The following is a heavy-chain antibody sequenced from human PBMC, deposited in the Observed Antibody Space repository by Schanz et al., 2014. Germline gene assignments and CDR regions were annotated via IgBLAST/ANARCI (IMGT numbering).Heavy chain of an antibody. Sequence: EVQLLESGGGLVQPGGSLRLSCAASGFTFSIYGMSWVRQAPGKGLEWVSRMIGSGSSVFYADSVKGRFTISRDNLKNTVYLQMNSLRAGDTAVYYCAKDGRLPYYGTGSDFDYWGQGTLVTVSP. V-gene: IGHV3-23*01. CDR2: MIGSGSSV. CDR1: GFTFSIYG. CDR3: AKDGRLPYYGTGSDFDY. J-gene: IGHJ4*02. D-gene: IGHD3-22*01.